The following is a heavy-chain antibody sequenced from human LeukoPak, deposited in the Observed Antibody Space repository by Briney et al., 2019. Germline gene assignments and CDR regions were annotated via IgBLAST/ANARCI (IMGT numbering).Heavy chain of an antibody. Sequence: SETLSLTCTVSGGSISSGGYYWSWIRQHPGKGLEWIGYIYYSGSTYYNPSLKSQVTISVDTSKNQFSLKLSSVTAADTAVYYCARSHSSGYPHYFDYWGQGTLVTVSS. CDR1: GGSISSGGYY. CDR2: IYYSGST. J-gene: IGHJ4*02. V-gene: IGHV4-31*01. CDR3: ARSHSSGYPHYFDY. D-gene: IGHD3-22*01.